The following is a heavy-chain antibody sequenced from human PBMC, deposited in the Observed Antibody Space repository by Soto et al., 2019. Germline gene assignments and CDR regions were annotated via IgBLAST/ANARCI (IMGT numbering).Heavy chain of an antibody. CDR1: GYTFTRNW. J-gene: IGHJ3*01. CDR3: ATPGGRDFNAFGV. Sequence: ESLKISCKGSGYTFTRNWIGWVRQMPGKGLEWMGIIFPIDSDTRYSPSSQGQVTISADNSISTAYLQWSSLKASDTAIYYCATPGGRDFNAFGVLGLWTLVT. D-gene: IGHD2-21*02. CDR2: IFPIDSDT. V-gene: IGHV5-51*01.